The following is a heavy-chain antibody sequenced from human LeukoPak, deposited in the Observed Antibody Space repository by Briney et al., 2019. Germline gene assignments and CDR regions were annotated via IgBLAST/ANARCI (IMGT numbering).Heavy chain of an antibody. D-gene: IGHD3-22*01. CDR2: ISSSSSYI. V-gene: IGHV3-21*01. J-gene: IGHJ3*02. CDR3: AREGGRSGYYYDSSGHFDI. Sequence: GSLRLSCAASGFTFSSYAMHWVRQAPGKGLEWVSSISSSSSYIYYADSVKGRFTISRDNAKNSLYLQMSSLRAEDTAVYYCAREGGRSGYYYDSSGHFDIWGQGTMVTVSS. CDR1: GFTFSSYA.